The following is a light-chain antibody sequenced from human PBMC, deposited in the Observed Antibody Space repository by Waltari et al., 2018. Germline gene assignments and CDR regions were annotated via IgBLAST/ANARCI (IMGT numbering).Light chain of an antibody. CDR2: GAS. CDR3: QQYNDWPQT. CDR1: QRVSRD. V-gene: IGKV3-15*01. J-gene: IGKJ4*01. Sequence: EIVMTQSPATLSVSPGERATLSCRASQRVSRDLAWYQHKPGQAPRLLIYGASTRIPSIPVRLSGSGSETDFGLTISSLQSEDAAIYYCQQYNDWPQTFGGGTKVEIQ.